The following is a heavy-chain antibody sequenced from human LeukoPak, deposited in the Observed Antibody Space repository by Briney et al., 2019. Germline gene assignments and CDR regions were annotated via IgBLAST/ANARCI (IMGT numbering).Heavy chain of an antibody. Sequence: PGGSLRLSCAASGLTFSSYGMHWVRQAPGKGLEWVAVISYDGSNKYYADSVKGRFTISRDNSKNTLYLQMNSLRAEDTAVYYCAKGWYYYDSSAPFDYWGQGTLVTVSS. D-gene: IGHD3-22*01. CDR2: ISYDGSNK. CDR1: GLTFSSYG. CDR3: AKGWYYYDSSAPFDY. V-gene: IGHV3-30*18. J-gene: IGHJ4*02.